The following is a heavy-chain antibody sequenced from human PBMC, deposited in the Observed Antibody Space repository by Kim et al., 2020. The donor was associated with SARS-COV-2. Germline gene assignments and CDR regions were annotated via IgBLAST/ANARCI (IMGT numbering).Heavy chain of an antibody. Sequence: ASVKVSCKASGYTFTSSYMHWVRQAPGQGLEWMGIINPSGGNTSYAQKFQGRVTMTSDTSTSTAYMELSSLRCEDTAVYYCARGGYGDYVGSVSRQYYYYGMDVWGEGAKAAVSP. D-gene: IGHD4-17*01. CDR3: ARGGYGDYVGSVSRQYYYYGMDV. CDR1: GYTFTSSY. J-gene: IGHJ6*04. CDR2: INPSGGNT. V-gene: IGHV1-46*01.